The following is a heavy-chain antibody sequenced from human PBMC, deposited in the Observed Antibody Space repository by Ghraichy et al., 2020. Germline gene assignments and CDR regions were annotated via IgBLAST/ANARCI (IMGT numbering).Heavy chain of an antibody. CDR3: ARDRRVVPAAIGSAVKNWFDP. CDR1: GYTFTGYY. Sequence: ASVKVSCKASGYTFTGYYMHWVRQAPGQGLEWMGRINPNSGGTNYAQKFQGRVTMTRDTSISTAYMELSRLRSDDTAVYYCARDRRVVPAAIGSAVKNWFDPWGQGTLVTVSS. D-gene: IGHD2-2*01. J-gene: IGHJ5*02. V-gene: IGHV1-2*06. CDR2: INPNSGGT.